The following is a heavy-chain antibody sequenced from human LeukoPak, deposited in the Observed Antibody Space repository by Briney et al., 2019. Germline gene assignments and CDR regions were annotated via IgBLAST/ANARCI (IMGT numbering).Heavy chain of an antibody. CDR1: GFTFTEYW. J-gene: IGHJ6*03. CDR2: IKQDGSEV. D-gene: IGHD2-21*01. V-gene: IGHV3-7*01. Sequence: GGSLRLSCAASGFTFTEYWMTWVRQAPGQRLEWVANIKQDGSEVYYVDSVEGRFTISRDNTKNSVYLQMNSLGVEDTAVYYCAREAYCGGPSCFAVSYMDVWGEETTVTVSS. CDR3: AREAYCGGPSCFAVSYMDV.